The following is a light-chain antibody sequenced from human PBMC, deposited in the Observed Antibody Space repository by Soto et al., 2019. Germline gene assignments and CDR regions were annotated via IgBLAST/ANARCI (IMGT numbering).Light chain of an antibody. CDR2: YVN. CDR3: CSDAGIYGCNWV. Sequence: QSALTQPRSVSGSPGQSVTISCTGTRRDIGAYNYVSWYQQHPGEAPKLIIYYVNKRPSAVPDRFSSSKSGNTTSLTISGLQAVEYSDYCGCSDAGIYGCNWVFCGGTKLTVL. V-gene: IGLV2-11*01. J-gene: IGLJ3*02. CDR1: RRDIGAYNY.